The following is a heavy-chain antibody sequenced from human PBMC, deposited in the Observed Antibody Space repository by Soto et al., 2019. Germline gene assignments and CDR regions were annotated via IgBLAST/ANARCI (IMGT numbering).Heavy chain of an antibody. CDR3: ARPKGSYSSCYYYFDY. J-gene: IGHJ4*02. V-gene: IGHV1-69*01. Sequence: QVQLVQSGAEVKQPGSSVKVSCKTSGGTFSTYAIYWVRQAPGQGLEWMGAIIPLFGTADYAQKFQGRVTITADESTSTAYMELSSLRSEDTAVYYCARPKGSYSSCYYYFDYWGQGTLVTVSS. CDR1: GGTFSTYA. CDR2: IIPLFGTA. D-gene: IGHD6-19*01.